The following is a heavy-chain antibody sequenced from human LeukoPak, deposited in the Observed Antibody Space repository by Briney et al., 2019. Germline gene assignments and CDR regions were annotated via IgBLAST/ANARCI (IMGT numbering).Heavy chain of an antibody. Sequence: SETLSLTCAVYGGSFSGYYWSWIRQPPGKGLEWIGEINHSGSTTYNPSLKSRVTISVDTSKNQFSLKLSSVTAADTAVYYCARVGETYCGGDCYSGAFDIWGQGTMVTVSS. J-gene: IGHJ3*02. V-gene: IGHV4-34*01. CDR2: INHSGST. D-gene: IGHD2-21*02. CDR3: ARVGETYCGGDCYSGAFDI. CDR1: GGSFSGYY.